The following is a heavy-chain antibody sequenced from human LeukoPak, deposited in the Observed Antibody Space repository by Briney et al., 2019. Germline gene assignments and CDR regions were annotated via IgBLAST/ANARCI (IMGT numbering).Heavy chain of an antibody. J-gene: IGHJ6*02. D-gene: IGHD2-21*02. Sequence: ASVKVSCKASGYTFTGYYMHWVRQAPGQGLEWMGWINPNSGGTNYAQKFQGRVTMTRDTSISTAYMELSRLRSDDTAVYYCARVSYCGGDCIYYYYGMDVWGQGTTVTVSS. CDR3: ARVSYCGGDCIYYYYGMDV. CDR1: GYTFTGYY. V-gene: IGHV1-2*02. CDR2: INPNSGGT.